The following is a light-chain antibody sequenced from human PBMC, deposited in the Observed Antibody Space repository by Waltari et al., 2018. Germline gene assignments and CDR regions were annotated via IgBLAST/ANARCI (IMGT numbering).Light chain of an antibody. J-gene: IGKJ2*01. Sequence: DIQMTQSPSTLSAAVGDRLTIPCRASQRISSWLAWYQQKPGKAPKLLIYKASSLESGVPSRFSGSGSGTEFTLTISSLQPDDFATYYCQQYNSYSYTFGQGTKLEIK. CDR1: QRISSW. CDR2: KAS. V-gene: IGKV1-5*03. CDR3: QQYNSYSYT.